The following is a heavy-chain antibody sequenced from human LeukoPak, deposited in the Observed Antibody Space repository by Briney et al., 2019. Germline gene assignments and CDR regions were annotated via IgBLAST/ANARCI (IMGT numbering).Heavy chain of an antibody. V-gene: IGHV4-59*08. CDR2: IFFTGNT. CDR1: GGSISSYY. J-gene: IGHJ4*02. D-gene: IGHD3-10*01. CDR3: ARVLMVRGVIPTYFDY. Sequence: SETLSLTCTVSGGSISSYYWSWIRQPPGEALQWIGYIFFTGNTNYNPSLRSRVTISIDTSKNHFSLQLSSVTAADTAVYYCARVLMVRGVIPTYFDYWGQGTLVTVSS.